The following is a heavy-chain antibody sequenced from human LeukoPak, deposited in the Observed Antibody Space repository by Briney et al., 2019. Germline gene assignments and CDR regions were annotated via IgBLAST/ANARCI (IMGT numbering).Heavy chain of an antibody. CDR3: ARALLGLRTGTKNWFDP. CDR1: GFTFSGSE. Sequence: GGSLRLSCAGSGFTFSGSEMNWVRQAPEKGLEWVSYISTSGSIIYYPDFMKGRFTISRDNANNSVYLHMNSLTAESTADYYCARALLGLRTGTKNWFDPWGQGTLVTVSS. J-gene: IGHJ5*02. CDR2: ISTSGSII. V-gene: IGHV3-48*03. D-gene: IGHD1-1*01.